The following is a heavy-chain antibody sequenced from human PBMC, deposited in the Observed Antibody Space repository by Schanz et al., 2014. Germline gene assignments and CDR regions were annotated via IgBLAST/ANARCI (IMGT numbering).Heavy chain of an antibody. V-gene: IGHV1-46*03. D-gene: IGHD6-13*01. CDR2: INPSGGST. J-gene: IGHJ4*02. CDR1: GYTFTSYY. CDR3: ARDGEAAAGCDY. Sequence: QVQLVQSGAEVKKPGASVKVSCKASGYTFTSYYMHWVRQAPGQGLEWMGIINPSGGSTSYAQKCQGRVTMTRDTSTSTVYMELSSLRSEDTAVYYCARDGEAAAGCDYWGQGTRVTVSS.